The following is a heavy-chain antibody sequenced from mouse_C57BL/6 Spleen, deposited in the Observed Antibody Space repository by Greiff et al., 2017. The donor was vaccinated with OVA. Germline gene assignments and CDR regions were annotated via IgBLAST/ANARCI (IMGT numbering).Heavy chain of an antibody. J-gene: IGHJ4*01. V-gene: IGHV5-12*01. CDR2: ISNGGGST. Sequence: EVKLVESGGGLVQPGGSLKLSCAASGFTFSDYYMYWVRQTPEKRLEWVAYISNGGGSTYYPDPVKGRFTISRDNAKNTLYLQMSHLKSEETAMYHCARKGYYAMDYWGQGTSVTVSS. CDR3: ARKGYYAMDY. CDR1: GFTFSDYY.